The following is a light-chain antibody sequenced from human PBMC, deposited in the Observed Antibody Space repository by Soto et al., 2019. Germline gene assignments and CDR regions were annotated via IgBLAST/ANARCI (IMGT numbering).Light chain of an antibody. CDR3: XXXXSSWAT. Sequence: DIQMTQSPSSLSASVGDTITITCRARQSIGHFLNWYQLKHGKVPKLLIYGASTLNTGVPSRFSGSGSGTDFTLTISSLXPXXXAXYXXXXXXSSWATFGGGTKVEIK. V-gene: IGKV1-39*01. CDR1: QSIGHF. J-gene: IGKJ4*01. CDR2: GAS.